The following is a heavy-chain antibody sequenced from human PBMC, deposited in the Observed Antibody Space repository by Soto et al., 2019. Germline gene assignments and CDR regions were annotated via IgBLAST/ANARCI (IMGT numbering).Heavy chain of an antibody. CDR2: IIPIFGTA. Sequence: SVKVSCKASGGTFSSYAISWVRRAPGQGLEWMGGIIPIFGTANYAQKFQGRVTITADESTSTAYMELSSLRSEDTAVYYCARGDRDPLGIAAAGTFDYWGQGTLVTVSS. CDR3: ARGDRDPLGIAAAGTFDY. CDR1: GGTFSSYA. V-gene: IGHV1-69*13. J-gene: IGHJ4*02. D-gene: IGHD6-13*01.